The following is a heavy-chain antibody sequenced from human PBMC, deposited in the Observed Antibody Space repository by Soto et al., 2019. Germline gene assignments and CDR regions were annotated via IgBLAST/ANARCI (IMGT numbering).Heavy chain of an antibody. CDR2: ISSSSSTI. D-gene: IGHD3-16*01. CDR3: AREADYDWLNWFDP. CDR1: GFTFISYS. V-gene: IGHV3-48*02. J-gene: IGHJ5*02. Sequence: PGGSLRLSCAASGFTFISYSMNWVLQAPWKGLEWVSYISSSSSTIYYADSVKGRFTISRDNAKNSLYLQMNSLRDEDTAVYYCAREADYDWLNWFDPWGQGTLVTVSS.